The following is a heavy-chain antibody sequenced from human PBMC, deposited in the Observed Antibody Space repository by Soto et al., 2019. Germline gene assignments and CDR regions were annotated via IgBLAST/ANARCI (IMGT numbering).Heavy chain of an antibody. CDR2: IWYDGSNK. D-gene: IGHD6-19*01. CDR1: GFTFSSYG. V-gene: IGHV3-33*01. Sequence: VGSLRLSCAASGFTFSSYGMHWVRQAPGKGLEWVAVIWYDGSNKYYADSVKGRFTISRDNSKNTLYLQMNSLRAEDTAVYYCARDVLKYSSGWSGFDYWGQGTLVTVSS. J-gene: IGHJ4*02. CDR3: ARDVLKYSSGWSGFDY.